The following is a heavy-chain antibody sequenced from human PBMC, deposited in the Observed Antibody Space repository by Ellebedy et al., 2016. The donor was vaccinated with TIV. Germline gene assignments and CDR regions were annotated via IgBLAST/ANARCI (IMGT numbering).Heavy chain of an antibody. CDR3: ARDRRGSYDF. V-gene: IGHV4-59*01. CDR1: GASISSSY. Sequence: MPGGSLRLSCTVSGASISSSYWSWIRQTPGKDLEWMGYISNTGRTNYNPSLQSRVTISVDTSRNQFSLTLRSLTAADTAVYYCARDRRGSYDFWGQGTLLAVSS. CDR2: ISNTGRT. J-gene: IGHJ4*02. D-gene: IGHD3-10*01.